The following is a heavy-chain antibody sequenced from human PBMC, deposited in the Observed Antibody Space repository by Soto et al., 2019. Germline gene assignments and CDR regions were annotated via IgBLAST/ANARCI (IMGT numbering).Heavy chain of an antibody. CDR1: GGTLSDHG. D-gene: IGHD3-10*01. Sequence: QVQLEQSGAEVKKPGSSVKVSCKASGGTLSDHGVAWLRQAPGQGLEWMGGTIPVFNTAKYAQKFQGRVTVTADKFTSIAYMGLRGLRSENTAFYFCARGVYGSGNYYTGPSGFDMWGQGTMVIVSS. J-gene: IGHJ3*02. CDR2: TIPVFNTA. V-gene: IGHV1-69*06. CDR3: ARGVYGSGNYYTGPSGFDM.